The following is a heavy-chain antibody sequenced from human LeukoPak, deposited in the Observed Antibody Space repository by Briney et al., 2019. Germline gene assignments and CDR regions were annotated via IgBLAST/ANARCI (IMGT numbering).Heavy chain of an antibody. D-gene: IGHD2-21*02. V-gene: IGHV5-51*01. CDR3: ARQAKGDLGDY. CDR2: IYPGDSDP. Sequence: GESLKISCRGSGYSFTSFWIAWVRQMPGKGLECMGIIYPGDSDPRYSPSFQGRVTISADKSINTAYLQWSSLKASDTAMYYCARQAKGDLGDYWGQGTLVTVSS. CDR1: GYSFTSFW. J-gene: IGHJ4*02.